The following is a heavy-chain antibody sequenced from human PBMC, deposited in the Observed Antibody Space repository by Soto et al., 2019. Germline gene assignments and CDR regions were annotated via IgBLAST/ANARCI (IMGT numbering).Heavy chain of an antibody. CDR1: GGTFSSYA. CDR2: IIPIFGTA. J-gene: IGHJ4*02. V-gene: IGHV1-69*06. D-gene: IGHD3-3*01. CDR3: ATTLGVQDDFWSGYFLL. Sequence: ASVKVSCKASGGTFSSYAISWVRQAPGQGLEWMGGIIPIFGTANYAQKFQGRVTITADKSTSTAYMELSSLRSEDTAVYYCATTLGVQDDFWSGYFLLWGQGTLVTVSS.